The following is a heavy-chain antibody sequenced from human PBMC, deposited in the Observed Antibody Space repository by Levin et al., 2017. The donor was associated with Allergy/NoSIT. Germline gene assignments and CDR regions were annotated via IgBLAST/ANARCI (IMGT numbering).Heavy chain of an antibody. CDR2: INSDGSST. J-gene: IGHJ6*02. CDR1: GFTFSSYW. CDR3: ARERKYCSGGSCYYYYGMDV. D-gene: IGHD2-15*01. V-gene: IGHV3-74*01. Sequence: GESLKISCAASGFTFSSYWMHWVRQAPGKGLVWVSRINSDGSSTSYADSVKGRFTISRDNAKNTLYLQMNSLRAEDTAVYYCARERKYCSGGSCYYYYGMDVWGQGTTVTVSS.